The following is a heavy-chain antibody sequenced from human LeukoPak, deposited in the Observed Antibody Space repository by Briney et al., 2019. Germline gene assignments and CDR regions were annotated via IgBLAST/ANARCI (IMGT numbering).Heavy chain of an antibody. Sequence: PSETLSLTCTVSGGSISSYYWSWIRQPAGKGLEWIGRIYTSGSTNYNPSLKSRVTMSVDTSKNQFSLKLSSVTAADTAVYYCARGPVVPAARGGAFDIWGQGTMVTVSS. D-gene: IGHD2-2*01. J-gene: IGHJ3*02. CDR1: GGSISSYY. V-gene: IGHV4-4*07. CDR3: ARGPVVPAARGGAFDI. CDR2: IYTSGST.